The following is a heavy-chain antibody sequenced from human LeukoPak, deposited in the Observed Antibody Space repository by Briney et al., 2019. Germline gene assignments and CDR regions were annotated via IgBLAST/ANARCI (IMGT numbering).Heavy chain of an antibody. V-gene: IGHV3-23*01. J-gene: IGHJ4*02. D-gene: IGHD2-21*01. CDR3: AKFLPTHIVVANYYFDY. Sequence: GGPLRLSCAASGFTFSSYAMSWVRQAPGKGLEWVSAISGSGGSTYYADSVKGRFTISRDNSKNTPYLQVNSLRAEDTAVYYCAKFLPTHIVVANYYFDYWGQGTLVTVSS. CDR1: GFTFSSYA. CDR2: ISGSGGST.